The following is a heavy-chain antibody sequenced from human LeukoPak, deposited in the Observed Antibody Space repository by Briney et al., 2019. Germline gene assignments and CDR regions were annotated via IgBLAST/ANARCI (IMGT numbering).Heavy chain of an antibody. V-gene: IGHV5-51*01. CDR1: GYSFTSYC. J-gene: IGHJ5*02. D-gene: IGHD3-22*01. Sequence: HGESLKISCKVSGYSFTSYCIGWVRQMPGKGLEWMGIIYPGDSGPTYSPSFQGQVTISVDKSISTAYLQWSSLKASDTAMYYCARLSFDDYDSSMDWFDPWGQGTLVTVSS. CDR3: ARLSFDDYDSSMDWFDP. CDR2: IYPGDSGP.